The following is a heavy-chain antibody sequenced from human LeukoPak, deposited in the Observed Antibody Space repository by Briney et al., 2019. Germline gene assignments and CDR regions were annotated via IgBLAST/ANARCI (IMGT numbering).Heavy chain of an antibody. V-gene: IGHV3-53*01. D-gene: IGHD1-26*01. J-gene: IGHJ4*02. CDR1: GFTVSSNY. CDR2: IYSGGST. Sequence: GSLRLSCAASGFTVSSNYMIWVRQAPGKGLEWVSVIYSGGSTYYADSVKGRFTISRDNSKNTLFLQMNSLRAEDTAVYYCARVVVEATTRYFDYWGQGTLVTVSS. CDR3: ARVVVEATTRYFDY.